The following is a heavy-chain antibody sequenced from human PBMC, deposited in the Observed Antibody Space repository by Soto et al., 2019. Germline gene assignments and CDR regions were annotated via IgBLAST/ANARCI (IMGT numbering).Heavy chain of an antibody. V-gene: IGHV4-34*01. CDR3: AXGLKKQQLVLENKYNWFDP. J-gene: IGHJ5*02. Sequence: SETLSLTCAVYGGSFSGYYWSWIRQPPGKGLEWIGEINHSGSTNYNPSLKSRVTISVDTSKNQFSXXXXXXXXAXTAVYYCAXGLKKQQLVLENKYNWFDPWGQGTLVTVSS. CDR1: GGSFSGYY. D-gene: IGHD6-13*01. CDR2: INHSGST.